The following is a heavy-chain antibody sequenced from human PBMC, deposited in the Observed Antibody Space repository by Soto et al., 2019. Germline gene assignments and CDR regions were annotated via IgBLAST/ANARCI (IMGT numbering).Heavy chain of an antibody. V-gene: IGHV1-69*06. CDR2: IIPIFGTA. D-gene: IGHD3-3*01. CDR1: GGTFSSYA. J-gene: IGHJ6*02. CDR3: ASHGGGYYDEWEYYYGMDV. Sequence: QVQLVQSGAEVKKPGSSVKVSCKASGGTFSSYAISWVRQAPGQGLEWMGGIIPIFGTANYAQKFQGRVTITADKPTSKANMERSSLSSEDTAWYSCASHGGGYYDEWEYYYGMDVWGQGTTVTVSS.